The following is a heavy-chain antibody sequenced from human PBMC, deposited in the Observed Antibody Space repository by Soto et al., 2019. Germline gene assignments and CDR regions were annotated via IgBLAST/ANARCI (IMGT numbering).Heavy chain of an antibody. CDR3: ARVKGLDRLPVNDAFDI. D-gene: IGHD4-17*01. Sequence: GGSLRLSCAASGFTFSSYAMHWVRQAPGKGLEYVSSISSNGGTTYHANSVKGRFTISRDNSKNMLYLQMDSLRAEDTAVYYCARVKGLDRLPVNDAFDIWGQGTMVTVSS. CDR2: ISSNGGTT. J-gene: IGHJ3*02. V-gene: IGHV3-64*01. CDR1: GFTFSSYA.